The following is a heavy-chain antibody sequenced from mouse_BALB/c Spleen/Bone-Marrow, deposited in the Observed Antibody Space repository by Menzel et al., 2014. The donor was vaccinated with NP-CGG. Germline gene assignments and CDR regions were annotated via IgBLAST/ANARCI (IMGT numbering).Heavy chain of an antibody. CDR2: IDPANGNT. CDR3: AREIFLYGNFLLDY. D-gene: IGHD2-10*02. CDR1: GFNIKDTY. J-gene: IGHJ4*01. Sequence: VQLKQSGAELVKPGASVKLSCTASGFNIKDTYMHWVKQRPEQGLEWIGRIDPANGNTKYDPKFQGKATITADTSPNTAYLQLSSLTSEDTAVYYCAREIFLYGNFLLDYWGQGTSVTVSS. V-gene: IGHV14-3*02.